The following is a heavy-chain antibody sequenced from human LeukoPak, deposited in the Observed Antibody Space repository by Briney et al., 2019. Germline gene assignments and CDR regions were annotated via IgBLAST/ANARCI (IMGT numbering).Heavy chain of an antibody. J-gene: IGHJ3*02. CDR1: GFSINNYY. Sequence: SETLSLTCTVSGFSINNYYWSWIRQPAGKGLEWLRRIYTRGSTNYNPSLKSRVTMSVDTSKNQFSLKLSSITAADTAVYYCARGRYCSAAICSGGDAFDIWGEGTMVSASS. V-gene: IGHV4-4*07. CDR2: IYTRGST. CDR3: ARGRYCSAAICSGGDAFDI. D-gene: IGHD2-2*01.